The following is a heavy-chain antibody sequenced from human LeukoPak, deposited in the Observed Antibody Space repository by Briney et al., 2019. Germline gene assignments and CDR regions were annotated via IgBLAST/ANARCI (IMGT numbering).Heavy chain of an antibody. Sequence: ASVKVSCKASGGTFSSYAIIWVRRAPGQGLEWMGGIIPIFGTANYAQKFQGRVTITTDESTSTAYMELSSLRSEDTAVYYCARGKAYSSSSCDYWGQGTLVTVSS. V-gene: IGHV1-69*05. CDR1: GGTFSSYA. J-gene: IGHJ4*02. CDR3: ARGKAYSSSSCDY. D-gene: IGHD6-6*01. CDR2: IIPIFGTA.